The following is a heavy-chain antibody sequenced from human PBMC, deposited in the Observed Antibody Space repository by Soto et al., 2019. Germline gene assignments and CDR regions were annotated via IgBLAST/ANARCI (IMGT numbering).Heavy chain of an antibody. J-gene: IGHJ4*02. CDR1: GGSISSSSYY. CDR2: IYHSGST. V-gene: IGHV4-39*07. D-gene: IGHD3-9*01. CDR3: ARGYDILTGYPRPFDY. Sequence: SETLSLTCSVSGGSISSSSYYWGRIRPPPGKGLEWIGSIYHSGSTYYNPSLKSRVTISVDTSKNQFSLKLSSVTAADTAVYYCARGYDILTGYPRPFDYWGQGTLVTVSS.